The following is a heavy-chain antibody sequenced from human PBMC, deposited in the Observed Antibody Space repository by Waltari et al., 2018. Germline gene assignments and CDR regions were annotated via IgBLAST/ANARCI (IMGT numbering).Heavy chain of an antibody. CDR1: GDSIKTDTYY. J-gene: IGHJ4*02. CDR2: SHSSGSA. V-gene: IGHV4-39*01. CDR3: ARLVWFGAWIDN. D-gene: IGHD3-10*01. Sequence: QVQLQESGPGMLRPSETLSLTCTVSGDSIKTDTYYWGWIRQSPGKGLECLGTSHSSGSAYVPASLEPRVTISVDTFNKRLSLNRRSATAADTAVYFCARLVWFGAWIDNWGQGSLVTVSS.